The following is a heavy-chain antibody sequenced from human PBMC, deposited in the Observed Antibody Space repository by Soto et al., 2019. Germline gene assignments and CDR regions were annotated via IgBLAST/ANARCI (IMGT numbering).Heavy chain of an antibody. CDR3: ARDSTEYSSSSDYYSYGMDV. J-gene: IGHJ6*02. Sequence: VGSLRLSCAASGFTFGSYSMNCVRHSPGKGLEWVSSISSSSSYIYYADSVKGRFTISRDNAKNSLYLQMNSMRAEDTAVYYCARDSTEYSSSSDYYSYGMDVWGQGTTVTVSS. D-gene: IGHD6-6*01. CDR2: ISSSSSYI. CDR1: GFTFGSYS. V-gene: IGHV3-21*01.